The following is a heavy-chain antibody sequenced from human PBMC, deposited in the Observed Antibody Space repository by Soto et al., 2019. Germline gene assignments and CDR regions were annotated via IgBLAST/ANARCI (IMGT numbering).Heavy chain of an antibody. CDR2: ISYDGSNK. CDR1: GFTFSSYA. D-gene: IGHD2-21*01. J-gene: IGHJ3*02. CDR3: ARDCGGDCYFSKAFDI. Sequence: GGSLRLSCAASGFTFSSYAMHWVRQAPGKGLEWVAVISYDGSNKYYADSVKGRFTISRDNSKNTLYLQMNSLRAEDTAVYYCARDCGGDCYFSKAFDIWGQGTMVTVSS. V-gene: IGHV3-30-3*01.